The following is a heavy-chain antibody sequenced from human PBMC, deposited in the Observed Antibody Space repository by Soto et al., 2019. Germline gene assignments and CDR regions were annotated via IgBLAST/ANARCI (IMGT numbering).Heavy chain of an antibody. V-gene: IGHV4-34*01. CDR2: INHSGST. J-gene: IGHJ6*03. Sequence: SETLSLTCAVYGGSFSGYYWSWIRQPPGKGLEWIGEINHSGSTNYNPSLKSRVTISVDTSKNQFSLKLSSVTAADTAVYYCARARRSSSAGEYYYYMDVWGKGTTVTVSS. D-gene: IGHD6-6*01. CDR1: GGSFSGYY. CDR3: ARARRSSSAGEYYYYMDV.